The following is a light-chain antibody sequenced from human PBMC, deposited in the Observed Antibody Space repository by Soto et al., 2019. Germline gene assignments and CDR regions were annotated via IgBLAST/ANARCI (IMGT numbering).Light chain of an antibody. J-gene: IGKJ1*01. CDR2: GAS. V-gene: IGKV3-15*01. CDR1: QSVSSD. CDR3: QQYDNCPST. Sequence: EIVISLSPATLSVSPGERATLSCMASQSVSSDLAWYHQKPGRAPRLLIYGASTRATGIPDRFSGSGSGTEFTLTINSLQSEDFAVYYCQQYDNCPSTFGQGTKVDI.